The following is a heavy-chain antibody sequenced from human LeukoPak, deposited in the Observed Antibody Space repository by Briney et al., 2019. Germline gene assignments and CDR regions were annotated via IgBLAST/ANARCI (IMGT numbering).Heavy chain of an antibody. Sequence: PGGSLRLSCLASKFTFNNYAMTWVRQAPGKGLEWVSSISGSGDNMDYADSVKGRFTISRDNSKNTLYLQIHSLRAEDTAVYYCAKVGIVGATRDAFDIWGQGTMVTVSS. CDR3: AKVGIVGATRDAFDI. CDR2: ISGSGDNM. V-gene: IGHV3-23*01. J-gene: IGHJ3*02. D-gene: IGHD1-26*01. CDR1: KFTFNNYA.